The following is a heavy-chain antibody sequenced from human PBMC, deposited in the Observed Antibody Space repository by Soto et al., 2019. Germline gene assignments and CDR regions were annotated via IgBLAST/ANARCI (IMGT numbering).Heavy chain of an antibody. CDR1: GVSVSSGSYY. Sequence: SEALSLSCTVSGVSVSSGSYYWSWIRQPPGKGLELIGYIYYSGSTNYTPSLKSRGTISVDTSKNQFSLKLSSVTAPDTAVYYCARVPYYDSNGYYPYYFDYWGQGTLVTVSS. D-gene: IGHD3-22*01. CDR3: ARVPYYDSNGYYPYYFDY. CDR2: IYYSGST. V-gene: IGHV4-61*01. J-gene: IGHJ4*02.